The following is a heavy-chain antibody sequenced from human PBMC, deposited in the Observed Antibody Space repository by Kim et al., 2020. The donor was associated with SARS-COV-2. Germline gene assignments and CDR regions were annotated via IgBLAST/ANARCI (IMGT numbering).Heavy chain of an antibody. CDR2: INPNSGDT. Sequence: ASVKVSCKTSGYTFTGHYMHWVRQAPGQGLEWMGWINPNSGDTNYAQKFKGRVTMTRDTSISTAYMDLSRLRSDDAAVYYCARDHCTSSGCYEYYYYGMDVWGQGTTVPVSS. D-gene: IGHD2-2*01. CDR3: ARDHCTSSGCYEYYYYGMDV. CDR1: GYTFTGHY. J-gene: IGHJ6*02. V-gene: IGHV1-2*02.